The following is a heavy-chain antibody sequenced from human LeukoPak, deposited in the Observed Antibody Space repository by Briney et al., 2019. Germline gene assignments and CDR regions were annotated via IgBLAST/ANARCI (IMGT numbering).Heavy chain of an antibody. J-gene: IGHJ4*02. V-gene: IGHV1-18*01. CDR1: GYTFTSYG. D-gene: IGHD3-22*01. CDR2: ISAYNGNT. CDR3: ARVPYDSSGYYYDLYAWIDY. Sequence: ASVKVSCKASGYTFTSYGISWVRQAPGQGLEWTGWISAYNGNTNYAQKLQGRVTMTTDTSTSTAYMELRSLRSDDTAVYYCARVPYDSSGYYYDLYAWIDYWGQGTLVTVSS.